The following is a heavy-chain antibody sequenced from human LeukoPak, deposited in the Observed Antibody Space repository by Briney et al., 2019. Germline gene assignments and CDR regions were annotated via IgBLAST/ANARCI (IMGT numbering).Heavy chain of an antibody. J-gene: IGHJ4*02. CDR1: GGSISSGGYY. D-gene: IGHD3-22*01. CDR2: IYYSGST. V-gene: IGHV4-31*03. Sequence: SETLSLTCTVSGGSISSGGYYWSWIRQHPGKGLEWIGYIYYSGSTYYNPPLKSRVTISVDTSKNQFSLKLSSVTAADTAVYYCARVPYDTSLPDYWGQGTLVTVSS. CDR3: ARVPYDTSLPDY.